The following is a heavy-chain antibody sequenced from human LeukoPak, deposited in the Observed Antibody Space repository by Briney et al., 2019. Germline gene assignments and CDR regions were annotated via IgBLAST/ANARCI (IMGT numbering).Heavy chain of an antibody. V-gene: IGHV4-34*01. CDR2: INHSGST. CDR1: GGSFSGYY. D-gene: IGHD4-17*01. J-gene: IGHJ4*02. CDR3: ARGTHDYGDYGTFDY. Sequence: PSETLSLTCAVYGGSFSGYYWSWIRQPPGKGLEWIAEINHSGSTNYNPSLTSRVTISVDTSKKQFSMKLSSVTAADTAVYYCARGTHDYGDYGTFDYWGQGTLVTVSS.